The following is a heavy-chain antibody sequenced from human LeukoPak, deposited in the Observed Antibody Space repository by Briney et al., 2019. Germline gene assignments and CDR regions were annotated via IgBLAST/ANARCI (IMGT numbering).Heavy chain of an antibody. J-gene: IGHJ4*02. CDR1: GSLDIYY. V-gene: IGHV4-34*01. CDR3: AAYGGDWNFDS. D-gene: IGHD2-21*01. CDR2: VTYRRSA. Sequence: SETLSLTCAVYGSLDIYYLMFVRQPPGKGLQWLGEVTYRRSADYNPSLRSRLTISIDVPQRQISLQLRSVTAADTAVYYCAAYGGDWNFDSWGQGTLVTVSS.